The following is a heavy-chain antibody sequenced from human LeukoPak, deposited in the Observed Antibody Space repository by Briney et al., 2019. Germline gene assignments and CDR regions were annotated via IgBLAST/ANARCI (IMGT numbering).Heavy chain of an antibody. CDR1: GFTFSSYT. CDR2: ISTSGNSM. J-gene: IGHJ4*02. CDR3: ARVVRGDAYHYDY. Sequence: GGSLRLSCAASGFTFSSYTMNWVRQAPGKGLEWVSSISTSGNSMYHADSVKGRFPTSRDNDRNSLYLQMNRLRDEDTAVYYCARVVRGDAYHYDYWGRGTLVTVSS. D-gene: IGHD2-21*01. V-gene: IGHV3-21*01.